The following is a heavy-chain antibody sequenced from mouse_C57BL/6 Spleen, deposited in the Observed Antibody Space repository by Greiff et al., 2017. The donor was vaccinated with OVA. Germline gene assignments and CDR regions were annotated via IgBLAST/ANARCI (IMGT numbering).Heavy chain of an antibody. V-gene: IGHV1-55*01. J-gene: IGHJ2*01. Sequence: QVQLQQPGAELVKPGASVTMSCKASGYTFTSYWITWVKQRPGQGLEWIGDIYPGSGSTTYNEKFKSKATLTVDTSSSTAYMQLSSLTSEDSAVYYCARDSHYYGRGCDYWGQGTTLTVSS. CDR2: IYPGSGST. CDR1: GYTFTSYW. D-gene: IGHD1-1*01. CDR3: ARDSHYYGRGCDY.